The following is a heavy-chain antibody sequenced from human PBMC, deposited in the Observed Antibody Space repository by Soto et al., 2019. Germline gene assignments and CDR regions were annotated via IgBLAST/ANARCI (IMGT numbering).Heavy chain of an antibody. CDR2: IWYDGSNK. Sequence: QVQLVESGGGAVQPGRSLRLSCAASGFTFSSYGMNWVRQAPGKGLEWVALIWYDGSNKYHVDSVKGRFSISRDNSKNTLYLHTNSLRTEDTAVYYCAREGTMVRGFDCWGQGTLVTVSS. V-gene: IGHV3-33*01. J-gene: IGHJ4*02. CDR1: GFTFSSYG. CDR3: AREGTMVRGFDC. D-gene: IGHD3-10*01.